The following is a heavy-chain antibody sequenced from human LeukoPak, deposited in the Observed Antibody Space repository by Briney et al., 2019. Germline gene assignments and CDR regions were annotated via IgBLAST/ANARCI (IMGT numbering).Heavy chain of an antibody. Sequence: PGGSLRLSCAASGFTFSSYWMSWVRQAPGKGLEWVANIKQDGSEKYYADSVKGRFTISRDNVKNSLYLQMNSLSAEDTAVYYCARFDYGDYDDAFDIWGQGTMVTVSS. J-gene: IGHJ3*02. CDR2: IKQDGSEK. D-gene: IGHD4-17*01. CDR1: GFTFSSYW. V-gene: IGHV3-7*01. CDR3: ARFDYGDYDDAFDI.